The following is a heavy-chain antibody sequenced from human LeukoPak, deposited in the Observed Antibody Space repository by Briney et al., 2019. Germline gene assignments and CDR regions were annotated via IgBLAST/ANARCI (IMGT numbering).Heavy chain of an antibody. D-gene: IGHD3-9*01. V-gene: IGHV3-11*01. Sequence: GGSLRLSRAASGFTFSDYYMNWIRQAPGKGLEWVSYISSSGSTKNYADSVKGRFTISRDNAKNSLYLQMNSLRVEDTAVYYCVRSGILTGYFAYWGQGTLVTVSS. CDR2: ISSSGSTK. CDR3: VRSGILTGYFAY. CDR1: GFTFSDYY. J-gene: IGHJ4*02.